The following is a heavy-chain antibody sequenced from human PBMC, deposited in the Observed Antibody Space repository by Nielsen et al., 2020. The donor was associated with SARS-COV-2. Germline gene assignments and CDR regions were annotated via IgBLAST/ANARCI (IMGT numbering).Heavy chain of an antibody. CDR3: AKGTDSRKQGY. CDR2: IYHSGNT. V-gene: IGHV4-4*02. CDR1: GDSISSSNW. Sequence: SETLSLTCAVSGDSISSSNWWSWVRQPPGKGLEWIGEIYHSGNTNYNPSLKSRVTISVDTSKNQFSLKLSSVTAADTAVYYCAKGTDSRKQGYWGQGTLVTVSA. J-gene: IGHJ4*02. D-gene: IGHD6-13*01.